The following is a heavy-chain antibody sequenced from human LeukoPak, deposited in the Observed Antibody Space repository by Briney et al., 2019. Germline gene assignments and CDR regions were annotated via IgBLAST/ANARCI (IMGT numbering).Heavy chain of an antibody. V-gene: IGHV4-39*01. Sequence: SETLSLTCTVSGGSISSSSYYWGWIRQPPGKGLEWIGSIYYSGSTYYNPSLKSRVTISVDTSKNQFSLKLSSVTAADTAVYYCARGAGPYYYDSSGYYTALTAYYYYMDVWGKGTTVTISS. D-gene: IGHD3-22*01. CDR2: IYYSGST. J-gene: IGHJ6*03. CDR3: ARGAGPYYYDSSGYYTALTAYYYYMDV. CDR1: GGSISSSSYY.